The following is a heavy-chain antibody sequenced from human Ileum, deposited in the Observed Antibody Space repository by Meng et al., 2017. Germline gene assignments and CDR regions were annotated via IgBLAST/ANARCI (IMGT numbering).Heavy chain of an antibody. Sequence: QVQPVQSGPDVNEPGASVKVSWKASDYTFTGYGGSWVRQAPGQGLEWMAWLGAHDGDTSHAPKFQGRVTVRADRPTATAYMELRSLRSDDTAVYYCARGTPGRSYSDYWGQGTLVTVSS. V-gene: IGHV1-18*01. J-gene: IGHJ4*02. CDR1: DYTFTGYG. D-gene: IGHD3-10*01. CDR2: LGAHDGDT. CDR3: ARGTPGRSYSDY.